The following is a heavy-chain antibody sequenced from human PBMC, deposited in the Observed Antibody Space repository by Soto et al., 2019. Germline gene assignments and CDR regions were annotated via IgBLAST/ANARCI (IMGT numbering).Heavy chain of an antibody. CDR1: GYTFTSYG. J-gene: IGHJ6*03. CDR2: ISAYNGNT. V-gene: IGHV1-18*01. Sequence: QVQLVQSGAEVKKPGASVKVSCKASGYTFTSYGISWGRQAPGQGLEWMGWISAYNGNTNYAQKLQGRVTMTTDTSTRTAYMELRSLRSDDTAVYYCARNVDTAMVTVFYYYYYMDVWGKGTTVTVSS. D-gene: IGHD5-18*01. CDR3: ARNVDTAMVTVFYYYYYMDV.